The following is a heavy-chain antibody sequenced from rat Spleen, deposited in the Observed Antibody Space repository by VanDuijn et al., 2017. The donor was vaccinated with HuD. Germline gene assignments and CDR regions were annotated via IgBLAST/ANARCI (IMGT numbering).Heavy chain of an antibody. CDR3: ASLSGYASNWFAY. D-gene: IGHD4-3*01. Sequence: EVQLVESGGGLVQPGRSLKLSCVASGFKFNNNWMTWIRQVAGKGLEWVAYITYDGGSTYYRDSVKGRFTISRDNAKSTLYLQMNSLRSEDTATYYCASLSGYASNWFAYWGQGTLVTVSS. CDR2: ITYDGGST. J-gene: IGHJ3*01. V-gene: IGHV5-31*01. CDR1: GFKFNNNW.